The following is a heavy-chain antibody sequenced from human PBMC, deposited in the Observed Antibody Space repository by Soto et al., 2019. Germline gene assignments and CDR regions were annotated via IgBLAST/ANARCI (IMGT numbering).Heavy chain of an antibody. CDR3: AKEGQYYDILTGYRSYYGMDV. CDR2: MSYDGSNK. J-gene: IGHJ6*02. Sequence: QVQLVESGGGVVQPGRSLRLSCAASGFTFSSYGMHWVRQAPGKGLEWVAVMSYDGSNKYYADSVKGRFTISRDNSKNPLYLQMNSLRAEDTAVYYCAKEGQYYDILTGYRSYYGMDVWGQGTTVTVSS. D-gene: IGHD3-9*01. V-gene: IGHV3-30*18. CDR1: GFTFSSYG.